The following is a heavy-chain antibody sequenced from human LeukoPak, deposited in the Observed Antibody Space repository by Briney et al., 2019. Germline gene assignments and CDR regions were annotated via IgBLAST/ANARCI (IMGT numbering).Heavy chain of an antibody. CDR2: ISGSGGST. CDR3: AKDPKYQLPPNWFDP. Sequence: GGSLRLSCATSGFTFSSYAMSWVRQAPGKGLEWVSAISGSGGSTYYADSVKGRFTISRDSSKNTLYLQMNSLRAEDTAVYYCAKDPKYQLPPNWFDPWGQGTLVTVSS. V-gene: IGHV3-23*01. J-gene: IGHJ5*02. CDR1: GFTFSSYA. D-gene: IGHD2-2*01.